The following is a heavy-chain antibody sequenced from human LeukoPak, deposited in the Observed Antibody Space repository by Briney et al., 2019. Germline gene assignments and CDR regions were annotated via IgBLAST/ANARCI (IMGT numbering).Heavy chain of an antibody. D-gene: IGHD1-26*01. Sequence: GGSLRLSCAASGFTFSSYEMNWVRQAPGKGLEWVSYISSSGSTIYYADSVKGRFTISRDNAKNSLYLQMNSLRAEDTAVYYCARGYSGTYRFGYWGQGTLVTVSS. CDR2: ISSSGSTI. V-gene: IGHV3-48*03. J-gene: IGHJ4*02. CDR1: GFTFSSYE. CDR3: ARGYSGTYRFGY.